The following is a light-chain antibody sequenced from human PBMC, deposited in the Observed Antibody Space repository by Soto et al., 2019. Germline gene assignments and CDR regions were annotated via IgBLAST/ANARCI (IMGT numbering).Light chain of an antibody. CDR1: QSVSNW. CDR2: KAS. J-gene: IGKJ2*01. Sequence: DIQMTQSPSTLSASMGDRVTITCRASQSVSNWLAWYQQKPGEAPKLLIYKASSLESGVPSRFSGSGSGTEFTLTISSLQPDDFATYYCQQYYTYSYTFGQGTKLEIK. CDR3: QQYYTYSYT. V-gene: IGKV1-5*03.